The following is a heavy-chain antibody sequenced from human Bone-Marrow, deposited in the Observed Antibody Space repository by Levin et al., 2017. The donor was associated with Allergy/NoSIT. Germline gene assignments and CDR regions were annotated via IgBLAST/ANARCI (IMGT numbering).Heavy chain of an antibody. V-gene: IGHV3-30-3*01. CDR3: ARVSSGWPDGPFDY. J-gene: IGHJ4*02. D-gene: IGHD6-19*01. CDR2: ISYDGSNK. Sequence: GGSLRLSCAASGFTFSSYAMHWVRQAPGKGLEWVAVISYDGSNKYYADSVKGRFTISRDNSKNTLYLQMNSLRAEDTAVYYCARVSSGWPDGPFDYWGQGTLVTVSS. CDR1: GFTFSSYA.